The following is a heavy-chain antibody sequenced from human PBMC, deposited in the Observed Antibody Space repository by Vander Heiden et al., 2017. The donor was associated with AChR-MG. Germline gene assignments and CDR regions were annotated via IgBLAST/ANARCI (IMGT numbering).Heavy chain of an antibody. J-gene: IGHJ6*03. V-gene: IGHV1-8*01. D-gene: IGHD2-2*01. CDR2: MNPNSGNT. CDR1: GYTFTSYD. CDR3: ARSIVVVPAARGKARYYYMDV. Sequence: QVQLVQSGAEVKKPGASVKVYCKASGYTFTSYDINWVRQATGQGLEWMGWMNPNSGNTGYAQKFQGRVTMTRNTSISTAYMELSSLRSEDTAVYYCARSIVVVPAARGKARYYYMDVWGKGTTVTVSS.